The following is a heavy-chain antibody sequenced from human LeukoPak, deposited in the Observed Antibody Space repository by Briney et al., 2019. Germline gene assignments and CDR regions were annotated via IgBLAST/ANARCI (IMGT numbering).Heavy chain of an antibody. CDR3: ARAGSSPSLYLGY. CDR2: ISYDGSNK. CDR1: GFTFSSYA. D-gene: IGHD6-13*01. Sequence: GRSLRLSCAASGFTFSSYAMHWVRQAPGKGLEWVAVISYDGSNKYYADSAKGRFTISRDNSKNTLYLQMNSLRAEDTAVYYCARAGSSPSLYLGYWGQGTLVTVSS. V-gene: IGHV3-30*04. J-gene: IGHJ4*02.